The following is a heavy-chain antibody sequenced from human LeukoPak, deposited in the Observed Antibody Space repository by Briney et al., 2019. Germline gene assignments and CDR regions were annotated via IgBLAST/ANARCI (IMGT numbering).Heavy chain of an antibody. CDR1: GFTFDDYA. D-gene: IGHD1-20*01. CDR2: ISWNSGSI. Sequence: GRSLRLSCAASGFTFDDYAMHWVRQAPGKGLEWVSGISWNSGSIGYADSVKGRFTISRDNAKSSLYLQMNSLRAEDTALYYCAKGLTGTFLDYWGQGTLVTVSS. V-gene: IGHV3-9*01. J-gene: IGHJ4*02. CDR3: AKGLTGTFLDY.